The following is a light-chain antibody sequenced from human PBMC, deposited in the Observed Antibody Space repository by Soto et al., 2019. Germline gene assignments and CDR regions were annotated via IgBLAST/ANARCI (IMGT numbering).Light chain of an antibody. V-gene: IGKV1-39*01. Sequence: DIQMTQSPSSLSASVGDRVTITCRASQSISSYLNCYKQKPGKAPKLLIYAASSFQSGVPSRFSGSGSATYFSLTISSLQPEDFATYYCQQSYSTPPTFGQGTRLEIK. CDR3: QQSYSTPPT. CDR1: QSISSY. J-gene: IGKJ5*01. CDR2: AAS.